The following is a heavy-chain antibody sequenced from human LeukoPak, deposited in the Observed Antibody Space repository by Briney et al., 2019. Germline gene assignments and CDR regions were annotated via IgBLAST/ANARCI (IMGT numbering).Heavy chain of an antibody. J-gene: IGHJ3*01. CDR1: GFTFSRYT. Sequence: LRLSCAASGFTFSRYTMHWFRQPPGKGLEWVSYINTGSTTIYYADSVKGRFTISRDNAKNSVYLHLNSLRAEDTAVYYCARDSSVCEFDVWGQGTLVTVSS. V-gene: IGHV3-48*01. D-gene: IGHD6-6*01. CDR2: INTGSTTI. CDR3: ARDSSVCEFDV.